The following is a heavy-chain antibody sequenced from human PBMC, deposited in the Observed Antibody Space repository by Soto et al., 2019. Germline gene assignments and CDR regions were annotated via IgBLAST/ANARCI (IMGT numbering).Heavy chain of an antibody. J-gene: IGHJ1*01. CDR2: INPSGGST. CDR1: GYTFTSYY. D-gene: IGHD5-18*01. V-gene: IGHV1-46*01. Sequence: ASVKVSCKASGYTFTSYYMHWVRQAPGQGLEWMGIINPSGGSTSYAQKFQGRVTMTRDTSTSTAYMELSRLRSDDTAVYYCASHDDVDTAIVGWGQGTLVNVSS. CDR3: ASHDDVDTAIVG.